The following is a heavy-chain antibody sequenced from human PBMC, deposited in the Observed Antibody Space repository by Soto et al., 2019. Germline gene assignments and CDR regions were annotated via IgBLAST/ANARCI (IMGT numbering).Heavy chain of an antibody. D-gene: IGHD3-3*01. J-gene: IGHJ6*02. V-gene: IGHV1-69*06. CDR3: ARGVAAPTGLYGMDV. CDR1: GGTFSSYA. CDR2: IIPIFGTA. Sequence: AASVKVSCKASGGTFSSYAISWVRQAPGQGLEWMGGIIPIFGTANYAQKFQGRVTITADKSTSTAYMELSSLRSEDTAVYYCARGVAAPTGLYGMDVWGQGTTVTVSS.